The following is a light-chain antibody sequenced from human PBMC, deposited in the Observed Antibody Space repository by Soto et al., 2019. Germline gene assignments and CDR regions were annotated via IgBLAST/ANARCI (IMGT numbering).Light chain of an antibody. V-gene: IGKV3-11*01. CDR2: DAS. J-gene: IGKJ5*01. CDR3: QQRSNWPT. Sequence: EIVLTQSPGTLSLSPREGAPLSCRASQSVSSYLAWYQQKPGQAPRLLIYDASNRATGIPARFSGSGSGTDFTLTISSLEPEDFAVYYCQQRSNWPTFGQGTRLEIK. CDR1: QSVSSY.